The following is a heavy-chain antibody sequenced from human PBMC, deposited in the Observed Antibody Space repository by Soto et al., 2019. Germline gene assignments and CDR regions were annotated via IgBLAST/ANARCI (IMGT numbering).Heavy chain of an antibody. Sequence: SGPTLVNPTQTLTLTCTFSGFSLSTSGVGVGWIRQPPGKALEWLALIYWNDDKRYSPSLKSRLTITKDTSKNQVVLTMTNMDPVDTITYNRAHHPSGLLCIGELIYFDYLDQGTTDTAST. V-gene: IGHV2-5*01. CDR2: IYWNDDK. D-gene: IGHD3-10*01. J-gene: IGHJ4*03. CDR1: GFSLSTSGVG. CDR3: AHHPSGLLCIGELIYFDY.